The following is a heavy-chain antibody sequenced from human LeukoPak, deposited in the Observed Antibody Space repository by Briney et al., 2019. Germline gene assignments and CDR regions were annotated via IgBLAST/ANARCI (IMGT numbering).Heavy chain of an antibody. CDR1: GGSISSYY. CDR3: ARSNMVRGVRALDY. Sequence: SETLSLTCTVSGGSISSYYWSWIRQPPGKGLEWIGYIYYSGGTNYNPSLKSRVTISVDTSKNQFSLKLSSVTAADTAVYYCARSNMVRGVRALDYWGQGTLVTVSS. CDR2: IYYSGGT. V-gene: IGHV4-59*12. D-gene: IGHD3-10*01. J-gene: IGHJ4*02.